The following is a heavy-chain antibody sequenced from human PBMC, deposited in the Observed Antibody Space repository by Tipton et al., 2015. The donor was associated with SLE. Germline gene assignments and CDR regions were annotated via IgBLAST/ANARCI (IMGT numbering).Heavy chain of an antibody. V-gene: IGHV1-69*05. CDR1: GGSFSNYA. CDR3: ARFAYCGNNCWYYFDY. CDR2: SIPMSATA. Sequence: QSGAEVKKPGSSVKVSCKTSGGSFSNYAISWVRQAPGEGLEWMGGSIPMSATANYAQKFQGRVTMTTDDSTSTAYMELRSLRSEDTAVYYCARFAYCGNNCWYYFDYWGQGTLVTVSS. J-gene: IGHJ4*02. D-gene: IGHD2-21*01.